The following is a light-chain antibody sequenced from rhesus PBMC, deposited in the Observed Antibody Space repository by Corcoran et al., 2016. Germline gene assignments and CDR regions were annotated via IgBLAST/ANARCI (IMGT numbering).Light chain of an antibody. CDR2: LVS. J-gene: IGKJ4*01. CDR3: MQTLQTPLT. Sequence: DIVMTQTPLSLPVTPGEPASISCRSSKSLLDSDGYTHLHWYLKKPGQSPHLLIYLVSNRASGVPDRVSGRWVGTDFTLKISRVEAEDVGVYYCMQTLQTPLTFGGGTKVEIK. V-gene: IGKV2-78*01. CDR1: KSLLDSDGYTH.